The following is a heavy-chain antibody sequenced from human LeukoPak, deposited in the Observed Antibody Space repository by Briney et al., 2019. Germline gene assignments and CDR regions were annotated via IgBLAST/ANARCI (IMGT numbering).Heavy chain of an antibody. CDR3: ARDSSSGWYVGYYYYYGMDV. CDR2: ISAYNGNT. D-gene: IGHD6-19*01. J-gene: IGHJ6*02. CDR1: GYTFTSYG. Sequence: AASVKVSCKASGYTFTSYGISWVRQAPGQGREWMGWISAYNGNTNYAQKVQGRVTMTTDTSTSTAYMELRSLRSDDTAVYYCARDSSSGWYVGYYYYYGMDVWGQGTTVTVSS. V-gene: IGHV1-18*01.